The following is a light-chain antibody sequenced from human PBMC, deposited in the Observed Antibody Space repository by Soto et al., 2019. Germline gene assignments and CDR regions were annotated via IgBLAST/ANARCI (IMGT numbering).Light chain of an antibody. CDR3: MQALQTPLT. CDR1: QSLQHSNGYNY. J-gene: IGKJ4*01. V-gene: IGKV2-28*01. Sequence: DIVMTQSPVSLPVTPGEPASISCRSSQSLQHSNGYNYLDWYLQKPGQSPPVLIYLGSTRASGVPDRFSGSGSGTDFTLKISRVDAEDVGVYYCMQALQTPLTFGGGTKVEIK. CDR2: LGS.